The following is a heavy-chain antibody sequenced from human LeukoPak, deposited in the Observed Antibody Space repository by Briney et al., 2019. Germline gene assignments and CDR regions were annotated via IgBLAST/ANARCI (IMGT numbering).Heavy chain of an antibody. D-gene: IGHD3-10*01. J-gene: IGHJ6*03. CDR3: ARISATMVRGVIKRDYYYYYMDV. CDR2: IYYSGST. V-gene: IGHV4-59*12. CDR1: GGSISSYY. Sequence: PSETLSLTCTVSGGSISSYYWSWIRQPPGKGLEWIGYIYYSGSTNYNPSLKRRVNISVDTSSNQFSLKLSSVTAADTAVYYCARISATMVRGVIKRDYYYYYMDVWGKGTTVTIS.